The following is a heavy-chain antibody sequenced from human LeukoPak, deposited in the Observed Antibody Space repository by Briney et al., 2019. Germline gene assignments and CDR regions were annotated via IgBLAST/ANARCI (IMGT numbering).Heavy chain of an antibody. Sequence: SETLSLTCTVSGGSISSYYWSWIRQPPGKGLEWIASINYSGSTYHNPSLKSRVTISVDTSENQFSLKLSSVTAADTAVYYCARYVVYGSGKYYFDYWGQGTLVTVSS. D-gene: IGHD3-10*01. J-gene: IGHJ4*02. V-gene: IGHV4-39*01. CDR1: GGSISSYY. CDR3: ARYVVYGSGKYYFDY. CDR2: INYSGST.